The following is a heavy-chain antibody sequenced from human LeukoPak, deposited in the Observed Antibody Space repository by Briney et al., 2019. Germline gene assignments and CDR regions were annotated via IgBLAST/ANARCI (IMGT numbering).Heavy chain of an antibody. CDR1: GFTFSRSA. D-gene: IGHD5-12*01. CDR3: AKEMKPWMHFDY. CDR2: ISHDVSNT. J-gene: IGHJ4*02. Sequence: GRSLRLSCAASGFTFSRSAVHWVRQAPGKGLEWVAVISHDVSNTDYTDSVKGRFTISRDNSKNTLYLQMNSLRAEDTAVYYCAKEMKPWMHFDYWGQGTLVTVSS. V-gene: IGHV3-30*18.